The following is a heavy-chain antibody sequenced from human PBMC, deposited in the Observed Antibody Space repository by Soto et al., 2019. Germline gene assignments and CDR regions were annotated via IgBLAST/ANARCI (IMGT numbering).Heavy chain of an antibody. CDR2: IYHSGST. J-gene: IGHJ3*02. V-gene: IGHV4-30-2*01. D-gene: IGHD3-10*01. CDR1: GGSVNSGDYS. Sequence: TLSLTCSISGGSVNSGDYSWSWIRQPPGKGLEWIGYIYHSGSTYYNPSLKSRVTISVDRSNNQFPLKLTSVTAADTAVYDCFGLFGLSVAFVSCGQGARVTV. CDR3: FGLFGLSVAFVS.